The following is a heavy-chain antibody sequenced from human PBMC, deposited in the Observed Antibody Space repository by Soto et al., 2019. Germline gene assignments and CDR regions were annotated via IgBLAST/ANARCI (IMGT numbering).Heavy chain of an antibody. V-gene: IGHV3-48*02. D-gene: IGHD3-22*01. CDR2: ISESGATT. Sequence: GGSLRLSCGASGLTFSSHGMSWVRQAPGKGLEWVSSISESGATTYYADSVKGRFTISRDNAKNSLYLQMNSLRDEDTAVYYCARGQYYYDSSGYLYWGQGTLVTVSS. CDR3: ARGQYYYDSSGYLY. J-gene: IGHJ4*02. CDR1: GLTFSSHG.